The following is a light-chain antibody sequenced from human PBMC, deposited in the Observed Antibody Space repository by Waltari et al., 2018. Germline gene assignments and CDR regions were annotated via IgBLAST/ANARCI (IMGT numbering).Light chain of an antibody. CDR1: SSDVGGYNY. CDR3: SSFTSRHLYV. J-gene: IGLJ1*01. CDR2: EVN. V-gene: IGLV2-14*01. Sequence: QSALTQPASVSGSPGQSITISCTGSSSDVGGYNYVSWYQQYPGKVPKIMIYEVNNRPSGVSSRFYGSKSGNTASLTISGLQADDEADYYCSSFTSRHLYVFGTGTAVTVL.